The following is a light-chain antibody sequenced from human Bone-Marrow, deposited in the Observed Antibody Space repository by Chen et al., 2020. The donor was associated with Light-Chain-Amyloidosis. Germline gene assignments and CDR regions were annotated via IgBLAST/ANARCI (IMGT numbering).Light chain of an antibody. CDR1: SSNIGSNT. CDR3: ATWDDSLTGRV. Sequence: QSVLTQPPSASGTPGQRVTISCSGSSSNIGSNTVAWFQQLPGTAPKLLIHSDNQRPSGVPDRFSGSKSDTSASPAISGLQSEDEADYYCATWDDSLTGRVFGGGTKLTVL. CDR2: SDN. V-gene: IGLV1-44*01. J-gene: IGLJ3*02.